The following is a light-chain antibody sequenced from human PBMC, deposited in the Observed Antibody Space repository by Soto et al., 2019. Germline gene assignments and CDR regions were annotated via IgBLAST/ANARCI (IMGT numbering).Light chain of an antibody. CDR2: GAS. J-gene: IGKJ3*01. CDR3: QQYCSSPLT. Sequence: EIVLTQSPDTLSLSPGERATLSCRAREFIISSYLGWFQQKPGQAPRLLIYGASSRATGIPDRFSGSGSGTEFTLTISRLEPEDFAVYYCQQYCSSPLTFGPGTKVDIK. CDR1: EFIISSY. V-gene: IGKV3-20*01.